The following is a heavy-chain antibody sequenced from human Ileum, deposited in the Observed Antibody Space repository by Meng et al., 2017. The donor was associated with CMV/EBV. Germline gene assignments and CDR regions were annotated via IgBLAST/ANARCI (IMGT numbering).Heavy chain of an antibody. D-gene: IGHD4-23*01. Sequence: QVQLQQWGAGLLKPSETLSLTCAVYGGSFSDYYWIWIRQYPGKGLEWIGEVHHSGITNYNPSLKSRVNISVDTSKNQFFLKLTSVTAADTGLYYCATNSEDYWGQGTLVTVSS. CDR2: VHHSGIT. CDR1: GGSFSDYY. CDR3: ATNSEDY. J-gene: IGHJ4*02. V-gene: IGHV4-34*01.